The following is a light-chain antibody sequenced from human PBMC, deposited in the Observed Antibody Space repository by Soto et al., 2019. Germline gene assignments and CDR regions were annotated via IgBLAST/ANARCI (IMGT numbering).Light chain of an antibody. Sequence: DIQMTQSPSTLSASVGDRVTITCRASQSISGWLAWYQQKPGQAPKLLIYKASTLESGVPSSFSGSGSGTEFTLTSSSLQPDDFATYYFQQDNNYGSLTFCQGTRVEIK. CDR1: QSISGW. V-gene: IGKV1-5*03. CDR3: QQDNNYGSLT. J-gene: IGKJ1*01. CDR2: KAS.